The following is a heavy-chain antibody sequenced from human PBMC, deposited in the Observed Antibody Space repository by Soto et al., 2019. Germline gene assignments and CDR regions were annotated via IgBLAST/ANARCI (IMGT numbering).Heavy chain of an antibody. J-gene: IGHJ4*02. CDR3: ARRYSSSFDY. V-gene: IGHV4-59*08. D-gene: IGHD6-13*01. CDR2: IYYSGST. Sequence: PSETLSLTCTVSGGSISSYYWIWIRQPPGKGLEWIGYIYYSGSTNYNPSLKSRVTISVDTSKNQFSLKLSSVTAADTAVYYCARRYSSSFDYWGQGTLVTVS. CDR1: GGSISSYY.